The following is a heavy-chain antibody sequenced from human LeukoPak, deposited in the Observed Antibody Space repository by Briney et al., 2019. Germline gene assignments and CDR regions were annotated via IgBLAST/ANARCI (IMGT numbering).Heavy chain of an antibody. D-gene: IGHD3-22*01. J-gene: IGHJ4*02. CDR2: ISGSGGDT. Sequence: GGSLRLSCAASGFTFSDYYMTWIRQAPGKGLEWVSYISGSGGDTNYADSVKGRFTISRDNAKNSLYLQMNSLRAEDTAVYYCARVNPISSGFYVYWGQGTLVTVSS. CDR3: ARVNPISSGFYVY. CDR1: GFTFSDYY. V-gene: IGHV3-11*06.